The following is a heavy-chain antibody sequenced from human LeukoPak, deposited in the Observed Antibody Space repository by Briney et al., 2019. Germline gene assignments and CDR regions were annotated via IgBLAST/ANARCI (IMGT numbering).Heavy chain of an antibody. D-gene: IGHD6-19*01. Sequence: GGSLRLSCAASGLTFSNYGMNWVRQAPGKGLEWVSAISGSGGSTYYADSVKGRFTISRDNSKNTLYLQMNSLRAEDTAVYYCAKAGAVAAKIQFDYWGQGTLVTVSS. J-gene: IGHJ4*02. CDR1: GLTFSNYG. CDR2: ISGSGGST. V-gene: IGHV3-23*01. CDR3: AKAGAVAAKIQFDY.